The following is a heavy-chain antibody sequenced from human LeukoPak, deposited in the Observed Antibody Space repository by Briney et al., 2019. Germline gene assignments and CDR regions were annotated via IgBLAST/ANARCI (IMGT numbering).Heavy chain of an antibody. CDR2: IYYSGST. V-gene: IGHV4-59*12. D-gene: IGHD3-16*02. CDR1: GGSISSYY. J-gene: IGHJ4*02. CDR3: ARRTSDYVWGSYRPYFDY. Sequence: PSETLSLTCTVSGGSISSYYWSWIRQPPGKGLEWIGYIYYSGSTNYNPSLKSRVTISVDTSKNQFSLKLSSVTAADTAVYYCARRTSDYVWGSYRPYFDYWGQGTLVTVSS.